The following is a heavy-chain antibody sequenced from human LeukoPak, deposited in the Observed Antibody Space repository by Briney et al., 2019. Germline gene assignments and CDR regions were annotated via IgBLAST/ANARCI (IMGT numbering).Heavy chain of an antibody. J-gene: IGHJ4*02. CDR2: ISYHGTDQ. CDR3: AKDRGAGAWVLYFDY. V-gene: IGHV3-30*18. Sequence: GGSLRLSCSASGFTFSSYGMHWVRQAPGKGLEWVAVISYHGTDQFYADSVKGRFTVSRDNSKNTLYLQMNSLRAEDSAVYFCAKDRGAGAWVLYFDYWGQGTLVTVSS. CDR1: GFTFSSYG. D-gene: IGHD3-10*01.